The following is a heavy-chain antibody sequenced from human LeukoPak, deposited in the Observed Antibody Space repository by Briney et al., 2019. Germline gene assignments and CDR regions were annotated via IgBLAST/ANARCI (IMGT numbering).Heavy chain of an antibody. J-gene: IGHJ6*02. CDR3: ARGAVTFYYYYGMDV. D-gene: IGHD4-17*01. Sequence: PGGSLRLSCAASGFTFSIYAMTWVRQAPRKRLGWVSAISGSGGSTFHADSVQGRFTISRDNSKNTLYLQMNSQRAEDTAVYYCARGAVTFYYYYGMDVWGQGTTVTVSS. V-gene: IGHV3-23*01. CDR1: GFTFSIYA. CDR2: ISGSGGST.